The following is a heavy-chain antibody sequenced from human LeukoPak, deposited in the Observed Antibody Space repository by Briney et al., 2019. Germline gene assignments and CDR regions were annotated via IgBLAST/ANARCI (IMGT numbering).Heavy chain of an antibody. CDR1: GGSLSGHY. D-gene: IGHD6-13*01. V-gene: IGHV4-59*11. CDR2: VSYTGRT. CDR3: AREPIAAAAPLDY. Sequence: SETLSLTCTVSGGSLSGHYWSWIRQPPGKRLEWIGYVSYTGRTKYNPSLQSRVTISVDKSKNQFSLKLSSVTAADTAVYYCAREPIAAAAPLDYWGQGTLVTVSS. J-gene: IGHJ4*02.